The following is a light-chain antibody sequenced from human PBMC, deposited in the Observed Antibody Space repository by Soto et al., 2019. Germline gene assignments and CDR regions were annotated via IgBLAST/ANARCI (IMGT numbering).Light chain of an antibody. CDR3: QQYGSSRFT. CDR1: QSIFSPY. Sequence: IVLTQSPATLSLSPGEGATLSCRASQSIFSPYLAWYQQIPGQAPRLLIYSTSTRATGVPDRFSGSGSGTDFTLTIRRLEPGDFAVYYCQQYGSSRFTFGPGTKVDIK. J-gene: IGKJ3*01. CDR2: STS. V-gene: IGKV3-20*01.